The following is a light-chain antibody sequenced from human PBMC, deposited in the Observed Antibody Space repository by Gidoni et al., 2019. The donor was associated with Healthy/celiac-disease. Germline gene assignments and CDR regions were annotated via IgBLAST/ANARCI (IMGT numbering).Light chain of an antibody. J-gene: IGKJ3*01. CDR3: LQHNRLFT. V-gene: IGKV1-17*01. CDR2: AAS. CDR1: QGISND. Sequence: DIQMTQSPSSLSASVGDRVTITCRASQGISNDLGWYQQKPGKAPKRLIYAASSLQSGVPSRFSGSGSGTEFTLTISSLQPEDFATYYCLQHNRLFTFGPGTKVDIK.